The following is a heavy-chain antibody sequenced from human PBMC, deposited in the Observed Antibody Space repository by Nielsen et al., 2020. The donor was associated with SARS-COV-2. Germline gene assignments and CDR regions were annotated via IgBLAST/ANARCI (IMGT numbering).Heavy chain of an antibody. CDR2: ISYDGSNK. J-gene: IGHJ4*02. D-gene: IGHD1-1*01. Sequence: GESLKISCAASGFTFSSYAMHWVRQAPGKGLEWVAVISYDGSNKYYADSVKGRFTISRDNSKNTLYLQMNSLRAEDTAVYYCAKDYGWNDRFDYWGQGTLVTVSS. V-gene: IGHV3-30-3*01. CDR3: AKDYGWNDRFDY. CDR1: GFTFSSYA.